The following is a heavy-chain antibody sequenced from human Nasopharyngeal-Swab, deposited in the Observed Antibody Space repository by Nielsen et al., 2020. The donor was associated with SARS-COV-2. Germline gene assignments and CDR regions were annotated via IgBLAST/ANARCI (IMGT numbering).Heavy chain of an antibody. Sequence: SETLSLTCTVSGASISDYYWSWIRQPAGKGLEWIGRIYTSGSTNYNPSLKSRVTMSVDTSKNQFSLKLSSVTAADTAVYYCAREYGDYVLPYYYYGMDVWGQGTTVTVSS. J-gene: IGHJ6*02. V-gene: IGHV4-4*07. CDR2: IYTSGST. CDR3: AREYGDYVLPYYYYGMDV. CDR1: GASISDYY. D-gene: IGHD4-17*01.